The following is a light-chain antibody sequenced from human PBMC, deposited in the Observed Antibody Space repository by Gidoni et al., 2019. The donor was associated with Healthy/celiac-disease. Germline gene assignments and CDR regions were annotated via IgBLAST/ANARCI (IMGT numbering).Light chain of an antibody. V-gene: IGLV3-19*01. CDR3: NSRDSSGNHLV. CDR2: GKN. Sequence: KLPQDPAVPLALGQTVRITCQGDSLRSYYASWYQQKPGQAPVLVIYGKNNRPSGIPDRFSGSSSGNTASLTITGAQAEDEADYYCNSRDSSGNHLVFGGGTKLTVL. J-gene: IGLJ2*01. CDR1: SLRSYY.